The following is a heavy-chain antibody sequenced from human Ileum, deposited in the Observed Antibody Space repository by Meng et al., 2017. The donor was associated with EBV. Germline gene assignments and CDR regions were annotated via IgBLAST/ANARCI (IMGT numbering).Heavy chain of an antibody. CDR3: ASAYDYGDYEAFAY. Sequence: QLRLQESGPGLVKPSETLSLTCTVSGGSISTGNFYWGWIRQSPGKALECIGTIYYRGNTFYNPSLKSQLTISIDTSKNEFSLTLRSVTAADTALYYCASAYDYGDYEAFAYWGPGSLVTVSS. J-gene: IGHJ4*02. V-gene: IGHV4-39*07. D-gene: IGHD4-17*01. CDR2: IYYRGNT. CDR1: GGSISTGNFY.